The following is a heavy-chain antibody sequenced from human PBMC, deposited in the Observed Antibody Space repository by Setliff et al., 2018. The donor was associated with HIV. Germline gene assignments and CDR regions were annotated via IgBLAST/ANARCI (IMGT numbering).Heavy chain of an antibody. Sequence: SETLSLTCAVYGGSFSGYYWSWIRQPPGKGLEWIGEINHSGSTNYNPSLKSRVTISVDTSMDQFSLKLNSVTAADTAVYYCARSRTSSGYYGVTGYGMDVWGQGTTVTVSS. D-gene: IGHD3-22*01. CDR3: ARSRTSSGYYGVTGYGMDV. CDR2: INHSGST. J-gene: IGHJ6*02. V-gene: IGHV4-34*01. CDR1: GGSFSGYY.